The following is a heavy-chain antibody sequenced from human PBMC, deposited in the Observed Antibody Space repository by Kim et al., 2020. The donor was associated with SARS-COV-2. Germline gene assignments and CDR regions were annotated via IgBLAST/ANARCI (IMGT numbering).Heavy chain of an antibody. D-gene: IGHD1-26*01. CDR3: AIPLRPLRGRRSSGAFDI. V-gene: IGHV4-34*01. Sequence: SETLSLTCAVYGGSFSGYYWSWIRQPPGKGLEWIGEINHSGSTNYNPSLKSRVTISVDTSKNQFSLKLSSVTAADTAVYYCAIPLRPLRGRRSSGAFDIWGQGTMVTVSS. CDR1: GGSFSGYY. CDR2: INHSGST. J-gene: IGHJ3*02.